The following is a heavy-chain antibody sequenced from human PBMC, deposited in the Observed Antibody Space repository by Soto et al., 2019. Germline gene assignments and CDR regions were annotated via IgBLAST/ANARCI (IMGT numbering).Heavy chain of an antibody. CDR1: GYTLTELS. Sequence: AASVKVSCKVSGYTLTELSMHWVRQAPGKGLEWMGGFDPEDGETIYAQKFQGRVTMTEDTSTDTAYMELSSLRSEDTAVYYCATETLSKIWSGYYRRGMDVWGQGTTVTVSS. D-gene: IGHD3-3*01. CDR3: ATETLSKIWSGYYRRGMDV. CDR2: FDPEDGET. V-gene: IGHV1-24*01. J-gene: IGHJ6*02.